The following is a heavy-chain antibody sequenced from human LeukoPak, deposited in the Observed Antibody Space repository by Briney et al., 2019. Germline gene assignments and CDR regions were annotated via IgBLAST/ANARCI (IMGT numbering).Heavy chain of an antibody. J-gene: IGHJ4*02. CDR1: GFTFSSYS. CDR3: ASYMRYCSSTSCSTSDY. V-gene: IGHV3-21*01. D-gene: IGHD2-2*01. CDR2: ISSSSSYI. Sequence: GGSLRLSCAASGFTFSSYSMNWVRQAPGKGLEWVSSISSSSSYIYYADSVKGRFTISRDNAKNSLYLQMNSLRAEDTAVYYCASYMRYCSSTSCSTSDYWGQGTLVTVSS.